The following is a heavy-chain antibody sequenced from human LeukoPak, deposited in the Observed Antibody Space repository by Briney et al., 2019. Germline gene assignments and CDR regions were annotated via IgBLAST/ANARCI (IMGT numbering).Heavy chain of an antibody. CDR2: IKQDGSEK. J-gene: IGHJ6*03. Sequence: ETLSLTCAVYGGSFSGYYWSWVRQAPGKGLEWVANIKQDGSEKYYVDSVKGRFTISRDNAKNSLYLQMNSLRAEDTAVYYCAREAGSPYYYYMDVWGKGTAVTISS. D-gene: IGHD1-14*01. CDR1: GGSFSGYY. V-gene: IGHV3-7*03. CDR3: AREAGSPYYYYMDV.